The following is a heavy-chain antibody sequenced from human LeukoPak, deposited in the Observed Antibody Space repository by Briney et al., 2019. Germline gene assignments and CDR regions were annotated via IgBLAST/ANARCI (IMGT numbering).Heavy chain of an antibody. J-gene: IGHJ4*02. Sequence: SETLSLTCTVSGDSISSYYWTWIRQPPGKGLEWIGCLYYSGSTDYNPSLKGRVTISVDTSKNQFSLRLSSVTAADTAVYYCARGRANFDYWGQGTLVTVSS. CDR2: LYYSGST. V-gene: IGHV4-59*01. CDR3: ARGRANFDY. CDR1: GDSISSYY.